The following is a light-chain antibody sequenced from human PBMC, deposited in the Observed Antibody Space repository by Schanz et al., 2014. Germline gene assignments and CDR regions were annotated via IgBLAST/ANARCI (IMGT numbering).Light chain of an antibody. J-gene: IGLJ2*01. CDR2: DVS. CDR1: SSDVGGYNY. CDR3: CSYAGSNNVI. V-gene: IGLV2-14*01. Sequence: QSALTQPASVSGSPGQSITISCTGTSSDVGGYNYVSWYQQHPGKAPKLMIYDVSNRPSGVSNRFSASKSGNTASLTISGLQAEDEADYYCCSYAGSNNVIFGGGTKLTVL.